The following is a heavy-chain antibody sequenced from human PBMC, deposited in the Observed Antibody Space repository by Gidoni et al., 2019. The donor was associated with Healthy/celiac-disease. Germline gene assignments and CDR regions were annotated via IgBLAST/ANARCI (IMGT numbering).Heavy chain of an antibody. CDR2: IYTSGST. D-gene: IGHD2-15*01. CDR3: AREGYCSGGSCFPDAFDI. Sequence: QVQLQESGPGLVKPSQTLSLTCTVSGGSISSGSYYWSWIRQPAGKGLEWIGRIYTSGSTNYNPSLKSRVTISVDTSKNQFSLKLSSVTAADTAVYYCAREGYCSGGSCFPDAFDIWGQGTMVTVSS. CDR1: GGSISSGSYY. V-gene: IGHV4-61*02. J-gene: IGHJ3*02.